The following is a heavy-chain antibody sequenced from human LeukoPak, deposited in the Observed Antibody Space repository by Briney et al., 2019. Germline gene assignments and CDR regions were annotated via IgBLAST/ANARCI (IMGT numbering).Heavy chain of an antibody. D-gene: IGHD3-22*01. CDR3: AKDQSLRINMIVVPNDAFDI. Sequence: GGSLRLSCAASGFTFSSYAMSWVRQAPGKGLEWVSAISGSGGSTYYADSVKGRFTISRDNSKNTLYLQMNSLRAEDTAVYYCAKDQSLRINMIVVPNDAFDIWGQGTMVTVSS. V-gene: IGHV3-23*01. CDR1: GFTFSSYA. J-gene: IGHJ3*02. CDR2: ISGSGGST.